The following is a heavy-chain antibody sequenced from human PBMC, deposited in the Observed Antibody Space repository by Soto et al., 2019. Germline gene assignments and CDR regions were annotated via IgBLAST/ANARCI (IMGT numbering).Heavy chain of an antibody. CDR3: ARGGSSGYFPHYYYYYGMDV. CDR2: IYYSGST. Sequence: SETLSLTCTVSGGSISSYYWSWIRQPPGKGQEWIGYIYYSGSTNYNPSLKSRVTISVDTSKNQFSLKLSSVTAADTAVYYCARGGSSGYFPHYYYYYGMDVWGQGTTVTVSS. J-gene: IGHJ6*02. CDR1: GGSISSYY. V-gene: IGHV4-59*01. D-gene: IGHD3-22*01.